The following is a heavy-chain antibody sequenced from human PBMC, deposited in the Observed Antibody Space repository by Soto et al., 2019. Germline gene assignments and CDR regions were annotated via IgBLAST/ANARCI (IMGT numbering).Heavy chain of an antibody. CDR3: AIPIVGARLAPDY. V-gene: IGHV1-46*01. CDR2: INPSGGST. D-gene: IGHD1-26*01. Sequence: GASVKVSCEASGYTFTRYYMHWVRQAPGQGLEWMGIINPSGGSTSYAQKFQGRVTMTRDTSTSTVYMELSSLRSEDTAVYYCAIPIVGARLAPDYWGQGTLVTVSS. CDR1: GYTFTRYY. J-gene: IGHJ4*02.